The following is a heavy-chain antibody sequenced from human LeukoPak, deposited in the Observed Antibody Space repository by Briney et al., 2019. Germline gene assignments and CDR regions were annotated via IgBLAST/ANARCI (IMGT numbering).Heavy chain of an antibody. CDR1: GVPLTSYY. V-gene: IGHV4-4*07. J-gene: IGHJ6*03. CDR2: IYTSGST. CDR3: ATSSRDLGSDVVVPAAFLYYYYMDV. Sequence: SETLSLTCAVSGVPLTSYYWSWIRQPAGKGLEWIGRIYTSGSTNYNPSLKSRVTISVDTSKNQFSLKLSSVTAADTAVYYCATSSRDLGSDVVVPAAFLYYYYMDVWGKGTTVTVSS. D-gene: IGHD2-2*01.